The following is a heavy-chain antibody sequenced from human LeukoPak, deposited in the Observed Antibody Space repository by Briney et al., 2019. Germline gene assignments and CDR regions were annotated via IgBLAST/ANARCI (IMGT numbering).Heavy chain of an antibody. D-gene: IGHD1-26*01. J-gene: IGHJ3*02. CDR3: ARDQYYDAFDI. CDR1: GGSISSSYY. Sequence: PSETLSLTCTVSGGSISSSYYWSWIRQPPGKGLEWIWFIYYTGNTNYNPSLKSRVTISVDTSKNQFSLKLSSVTAADTAVYYCARDQYYDAFDIWGQGTMVIVSS. V-gene: IGHV4-59*01. CDR2: IYYTGNT.